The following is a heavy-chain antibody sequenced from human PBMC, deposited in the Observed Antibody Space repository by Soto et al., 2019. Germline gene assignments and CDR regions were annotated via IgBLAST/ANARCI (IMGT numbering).Heavy chain of an antibody. CDR3: ARDEIVGATQYNWFDP. J-gene: IGHJ5*02. CDR1: GGTFSSYA. CDR2: IIPIFGTS. D-gene: IGHD1-26*01. Sequence: QVQLVQSGAEVKKPGSSVKVSCKASGGTFSSYAISWVRQAPGQGLEWMGGIIPIFGTSNYAQKFQGRVTITGDKSTSTVYMELSSLRSEDTAVYYCARDEIVGATQYNWFDPWGQGTLVTVSS. V-gene: IGHV1-69*06.